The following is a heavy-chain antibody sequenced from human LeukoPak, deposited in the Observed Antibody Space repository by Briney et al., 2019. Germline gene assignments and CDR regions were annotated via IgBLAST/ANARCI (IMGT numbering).Heavy chain of an antibody. Sequence: PGGSLRLSCAASGFTFSSYSMNWVRQAPGKGLEWVSSISSSSSYIYYADSVKGRFTISRDKAKNSLYLQMNSLRAEDTSVYYCARGSGIAAAVVWGQGTLVTVSS. J-gene: IGHJ4*02. CDR1: GFTFSSYS. CDR2: ISSSSSYI. V-gene: IGHV3-21*01. CDR3: ARGSGIAAAVV. D-gene: IGHD6-13*01.